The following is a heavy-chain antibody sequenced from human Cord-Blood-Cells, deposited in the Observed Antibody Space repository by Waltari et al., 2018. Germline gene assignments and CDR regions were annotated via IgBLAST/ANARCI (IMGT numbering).Heavy chain of an antibody. V-gene: IGHV3-30-3*01. D-gene: IGHD6-13*01. CDR1: GFTFSSYA. CDR2: ISYDGSNK. J-gene: IGHJ4*02. CDR3: ARGPIAAAGT. Sequence: QVQLVESGGGVVQPGRSLRLSCAASGFTFSSYAMHWVRQAPGKGLEWVAGISYDGSNKYSADSVKGRFTISRDNSKNTLYLQMNSLRAEDTAVYYCARGPIAAAGTWGQGTLVTVSS.